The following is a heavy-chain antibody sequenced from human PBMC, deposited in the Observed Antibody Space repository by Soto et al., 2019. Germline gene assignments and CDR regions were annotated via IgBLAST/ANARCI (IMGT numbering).Heavy chain of an antibody. J-gene: IGHJ5*02. V-gene: IGHV3-48*02. D-gene: IGHD6-19*01. Sequence: GGSLRLSCAASGFTFSSYSMNWVRQAPGKGLEWVSYISSSSSTIYNADSVKGRFTISRDNAKNSLYLQMNSLGDEDTAVYYCARLARGPSPPPGIAVAGTGDWFDPWGQGTLVTVSS. CDR3: ARLARGPSPPPGIAVAGTGDWFDP. CDR1: GFTFSSYS. CDR2: ISSSSSTI.